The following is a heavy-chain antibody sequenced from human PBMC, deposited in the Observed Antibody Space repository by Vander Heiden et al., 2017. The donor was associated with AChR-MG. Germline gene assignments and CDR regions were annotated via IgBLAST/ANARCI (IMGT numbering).Heavy chain of an antibody. V-gene: IGHV1-46*03. D-gene: IGHD6-13*01. CDR1: GYTFTSYY. J-gene: IGHJ6*02. Sequence: QVQLVQSGAEVKKPGASVKVSCKTSGYTFTSYYMHWVRQAPGQGLEWIGIINPSGGSTSYAQKFQGRVTMTRDTSTSTVYMELSSLRSEDTAVYYCARDSSRRYYYYYGMDVWGQGTTVTVSS. CDR2: INPSGGST. CDR3: ARDSSRRYYYYYGMDV.